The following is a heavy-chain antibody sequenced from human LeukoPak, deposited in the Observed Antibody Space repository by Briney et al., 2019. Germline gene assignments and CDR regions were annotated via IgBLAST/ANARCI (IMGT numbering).Heavy chain of an antibody. CDR2: IYPGDSDT. D-gene: IGHD2-15*01. CDR3: VRSPACSSGTCYPNWFDP. J-gene: IGHJ5*02. V-gene: IGHV5-51*01. Sequence: GESLKISCKDSGYSFTNYWIGWVRQMPGKGLEWMGIIYPGDSDTRYSPSFQGQVTISADKSISTAYLQWSSLKASDTAMYYCVRSPACSSGTCYPNWFDPWGQGTLVTVSS. CDR1: GYSFTNYW.